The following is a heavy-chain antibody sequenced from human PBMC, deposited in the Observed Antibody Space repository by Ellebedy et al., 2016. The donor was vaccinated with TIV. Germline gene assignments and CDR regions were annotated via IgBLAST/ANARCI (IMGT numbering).Heavy chain of an antibody. D-gene: IGHD4-17*01. Sequence: PGGSLRLSCAASGFTFSSYWMHWVRQAPGKGLVWVSRINSDGSSTSYADSVKGRFTISRDNAKNTLYLQMNSQRAEDTAVYYCARDRETTVTMVFDPWGQGTLITVSS. CDR2: INSDGSST. CDR3: ARDRETTVTMVFDP. V-gene: IGHV3-74*01. J-gene: IGHJ5*02. CDR1: GFTFSSYW.